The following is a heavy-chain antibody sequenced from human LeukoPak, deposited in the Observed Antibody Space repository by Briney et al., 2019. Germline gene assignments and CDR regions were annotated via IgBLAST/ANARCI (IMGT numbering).Heavy chain of an antibody. CDR3: ARDLSPIFGVVKGGIDY. Sequence: ASVKVSCKASGYTFTGYYMHWVRQAPGQGLEWMGWINPNSGGTNYAQKFQGRVTMTRDTSISTAYMELSRLRSDDTAVYYCARDLSPIFGVVKGGIDYWGQGTLVTVSS. J-gene: IGHJ4*02. D-gene: IGHD3-3*01. CDR1: GYTFTGYY. CDR2: INPNSGGT. V-gene: IGHV1-2*02.